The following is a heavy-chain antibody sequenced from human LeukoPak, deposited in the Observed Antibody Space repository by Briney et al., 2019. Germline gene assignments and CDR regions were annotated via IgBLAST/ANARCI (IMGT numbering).Heavy chain of an antibody. CDR1: GFTFSSYA. D-gene: IGHD3-22*01. CDR2: ISGSGGST. Sequence: GGSLRLSCAASGFTFSSYAMSWVRQAPGKGLEWVSAISGSGGSTYCADSVKGRFTISRDNSKNTLYLQMNSLRAEDTAVYYCANGESYYYDSSGFHYWGQGTLVTVSS. CDR3: ANGESYYYDSSGFHY. V-gene: IGHV3-23*01. J-gene: IGHJ4*02.